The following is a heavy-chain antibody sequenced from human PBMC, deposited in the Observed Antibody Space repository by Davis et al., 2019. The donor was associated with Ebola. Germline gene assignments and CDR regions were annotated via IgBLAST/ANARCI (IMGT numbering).Heavy chain of an antibody. CDR1: GFTFSDYY. Sequence: GESLKISCAASGFTFSDYYMSWVRQAPGKGLEWVSAISTSGGSTYYADSVKGRFTISRDNAKNTLYLQMNSLRAEDTAVYYCARGTTVNWDNWFDPWGQGTLVTVSS. D-gene: IGHD4-17*01. J-gene: IGHJ5*02. CDR3: ARGTTVNWDNWFDP. CDR2: ISTSGGST. V-gene: IGHV3-11*04.